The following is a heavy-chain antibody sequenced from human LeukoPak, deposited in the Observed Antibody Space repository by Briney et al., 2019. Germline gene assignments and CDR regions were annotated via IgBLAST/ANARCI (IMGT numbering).Heavy chain of an antibody. CDR1: GFTFSSYS. Sequence: PGGSLRLPCAASGFTFSSYSMNWVRQAPGKGLEWVSSISSSSSYIYYADSVKGRFTISRDNAKNSLYLQMNSLRAEDTAVYYCAREGSGYGKYYYYYGMDVWGQGTTVTVSS. CDR3: AREGSGYGKYYYYYGMDV. D-gene: IGHD5-12*01. CDR2: ISSSSSYI. J-gene: IGHJ6*02. V-gene: IGHV3-21*01.